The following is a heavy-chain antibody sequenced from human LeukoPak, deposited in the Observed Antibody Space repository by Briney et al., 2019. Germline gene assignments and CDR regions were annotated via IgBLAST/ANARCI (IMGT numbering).Heavy chain of an antibody. CDR2: IYYRGST. J-gene: IGHJ4*02. Sequence: PSETLSLTCTVSGGSISSYYWSWIRQPPGKGLEWIGYIYYRGSTNYNPSLKSRVTISVDTSKNQFSLKLSSVTAADTAVYYCARGSGGNYKAFDYWGQGTLVTVSS. CDR3: ARGSGGNYKAFDY. D-gene: IGHD1-26*01. V-gene: IGHV4-59*01. CDR1: GGSISSYY.